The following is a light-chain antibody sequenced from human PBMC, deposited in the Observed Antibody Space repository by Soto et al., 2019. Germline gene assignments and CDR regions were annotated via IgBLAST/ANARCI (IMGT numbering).Light chain of an antibody. CDR2: AAS. CDR1: QSISNY. Sequence: DLQMTQSPSSLSASVGDRVTITCRASQSISNYLNWYQQKPGKAPKLLIYAASSMQSGVPSRFSGSGSEAAFTLTISSLQPDDSATYDGQQSFSPLCTFGQGPKVEV. V-gene: IGKV1-39*01. CDR3: QQSFSPLCT. J-gene: IGKJ1*01.